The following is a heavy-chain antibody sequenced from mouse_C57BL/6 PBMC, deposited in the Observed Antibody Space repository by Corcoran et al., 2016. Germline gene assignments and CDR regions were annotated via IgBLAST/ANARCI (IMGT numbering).Heavy chain of an antibody. CDR2: IYPRSGNT. Sequence: QVQLQQSGAELARPGASVKLSCKASGYTFTSYGISWVKQRTGQGLEWIGEIYPRSGNTYYNEKFKGKATLTADKSSSTAYMELRSLTSEDSAVYFCARLTSDGYYVHYWGQGTTLTVSS. J-gene: IGHJ2*01. CDR1: GYTFTSYG. CDR3: ARLTSDGYYVHY. V-gene: IGHV1-81*01. D-gene: IGHD2-3*01.